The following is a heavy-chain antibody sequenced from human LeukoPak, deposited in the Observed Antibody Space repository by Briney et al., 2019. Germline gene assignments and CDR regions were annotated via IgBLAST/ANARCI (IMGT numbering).Heavy chain of an antibody. CDR2: IYYSGST. J-gene: IGHJ5*02. Sequence: PSETLSLTCTVSGASISSVGYYWNWLRQHPGKGLEWIGSIYYSGSTYHNPSLKSRVTISVDTSKNQFPLKLSAVTAADTAVYYCARDQPGGVKWELRGSNWFDPWGQGTLVTVSS. CDR3: ARDQPGGVKWELRGSNWFDP. V-gene: IGHV4-39*06. CDR1: GASISSVGYY. D-gene: IGHD1-26*01.